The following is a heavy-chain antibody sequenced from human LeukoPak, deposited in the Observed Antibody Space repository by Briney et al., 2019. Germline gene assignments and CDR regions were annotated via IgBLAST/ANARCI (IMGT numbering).Heavy chain of an antibody. Sequence: PSETLSLTCTVSGGSISSYYWTWIRQPPGKGLEWLGYISDSGSTDYNPSLRSRVTTSVDTSRNQFSLKLSSLTAADTAMYYCARGGGTTFYYFDFWGQGALVTVSS. D-gene: IGHD1-1*01. CDR1: GGSISSYY. CDR3: ARGGGTTFYYFDF. CDR2: ISDSGST. V-gene: IGHV4-59*01. J-gene: IGHJ4*02.